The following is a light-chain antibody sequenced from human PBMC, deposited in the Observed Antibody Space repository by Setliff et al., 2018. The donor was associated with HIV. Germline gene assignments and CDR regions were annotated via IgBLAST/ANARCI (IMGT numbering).Light chain of an antibody. J-gene: IGLJ1*01. CDR3: SSYTSSSTPHV. CDR2: DVS. CDR1: SSDVGGYNY. V-gene: IGLV2-14*01. Sequence: QSALTQPASVSGSPGQSITISCTGTSSDVGGYNYVSWYQQHPGKAPKLMIYDVSKRPSGVSNRFSGSKSGNTASLTISGLQAEDEADYYSSSYTSSSTPHVFGTGTKVTVL.